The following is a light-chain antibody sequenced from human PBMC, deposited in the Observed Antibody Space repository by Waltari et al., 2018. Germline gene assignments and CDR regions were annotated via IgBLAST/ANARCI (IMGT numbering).Light chain of an antibody. Sequence: QSALTQPPSASGSPGQSVTISCTGTGSGGSVPWYQQPPGKAPKLLIYEVSKRPSGVPDRFSGSKSGNTASLTVSGLQAEDEADYYCSSYAGSKNLVFGGGTKLTVL. V-gene: IGLV2-8*01. CDR1: GSGGS. CDR3: SSYAGSKNLV. J-gene: IGLJ2*01. CDR2: EVS.